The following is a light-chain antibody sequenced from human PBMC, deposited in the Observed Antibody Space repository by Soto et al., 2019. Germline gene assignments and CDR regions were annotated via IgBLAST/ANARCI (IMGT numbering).Light chain of an antibody. CDR2: AAS. Sequence: AIQMTQSPSSFSASTGDRVTITCRASQGISSYLAWYQQKPGKAPKLLIYAASTLQSGVPSRFSGSGSGTDFTLTISCLQSEDFAVYYCQQYNNWPPITFGQGTRLEIK. J-gene: IGKJ5*01. CDR1: QGISSY. CDR3: QQYNNWPPIT. V-gene: IGKV1-8*01.